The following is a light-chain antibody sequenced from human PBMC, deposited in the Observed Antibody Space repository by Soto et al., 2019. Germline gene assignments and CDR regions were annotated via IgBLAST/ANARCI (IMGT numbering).Light chain of an antibody. CDR3: QTWGTGIRV. CDR1: SGHSSYA. Sequence: QLVLTQSPSASAPLGASVKLTCTLSSGHSSYAIAWHQQQPEKGPRYLMKLDSGGSHIKGDGIPDRFSGSSSGTERYLTISSLQSEDEADYYCQTWGTGIRVFGGGTKLTVL. CDR2: LDSGGSH. J-gene: IGLJ3*02. V-gene: IGLV4-69*01.